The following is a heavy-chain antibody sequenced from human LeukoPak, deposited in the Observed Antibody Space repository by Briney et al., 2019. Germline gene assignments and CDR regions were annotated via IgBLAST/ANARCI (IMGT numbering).Heavy chain of an antibody. D-gene: IGHD3-3*01. CDR2: ISAYNGNT. Sequence: ASVKVSCKASGYTFTSYGISWVRQAPGQGLEWMGWISAYNGNTNYAQKFQGRVTMTTDTSTSTAYMELRSLRSDDTAVYYCARDPSYDFWSGYPSYFDYWGQGTLVTVSS. J-gene: IGHJ4*02. V-gene: IGHV1-18*01. CDR3: ARDPSYDFWSGYPSYFDY. CDR1: GYTFTSYG.